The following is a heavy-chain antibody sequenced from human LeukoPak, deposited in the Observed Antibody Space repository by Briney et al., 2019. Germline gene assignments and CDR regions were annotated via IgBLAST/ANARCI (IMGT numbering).Heavy chain of an antibody. J-gene: IGHJ4*02. V-gene: IGHV4-34*01. CDR1: GGSFSGYY. D-gene: IGHD6-13*01. CDR3: ARSNSSSWPFDY. Sequence: SETLSLTCAVYGGSFSGYYWSWIRQPPGKGPEWIGEINHSGSTNYNPSLKSRVTISVDTSKNQFSLKLSSVTAADTAVYYCARSNSSSWPFDYWGQGTLVTVSS. CDR2: INHSGST.